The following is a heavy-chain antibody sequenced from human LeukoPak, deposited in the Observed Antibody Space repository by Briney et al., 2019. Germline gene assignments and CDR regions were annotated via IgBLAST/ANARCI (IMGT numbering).Heavy chain of an antibody. CDR1: GFTFSSYA. D-gene: IGHD6-13*01. J-gene: IGHJ4*02. Sequence: EAGGSLRLSCAASGFTFSSYAMSWVRQAPGKGLEWVSTISASGGNTFYADSVKGRFTISRDNSKNTLFLQMNSLRAEDTAVYYCARGGYSSSWYHFDYWGQGTLVTVSS. CDR2: ISASGGNT. V-gene: IGHV3-23*01. CDR3: ARGGYSSSWYHFDY.